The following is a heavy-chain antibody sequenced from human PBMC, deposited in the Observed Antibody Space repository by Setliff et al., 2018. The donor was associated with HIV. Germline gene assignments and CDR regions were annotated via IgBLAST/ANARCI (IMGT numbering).Heavy chain of an antibody. D-gene: IGHD2-2*01. CDR1: GYNFTSHD. Sequence: GASVKVSCKASGYNFTSHDINWVRQAPGQGLEWMGWMNPKSGNTGYARKFQGRVTMTRKTAISTAYMELRSLRSEYTAVYYCSRGYCSSTSCYGIYDFDNWGQGTPVTVSS. V-gene: IGHV1-8*01. CDR3: SRGYCSSTSCYGIYDFDN. J-gene: IGHJ4*02. CDR2: MNPKSGNT.